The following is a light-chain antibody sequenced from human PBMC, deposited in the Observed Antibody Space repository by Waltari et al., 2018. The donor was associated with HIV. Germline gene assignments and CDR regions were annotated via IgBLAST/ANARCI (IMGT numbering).Light chain of an antibody. Sequence: QSVLTQPPSASGTPGQRVTISCSGRSSNIGSNYVYWYQQLPGTAPKLLIYRNNQRPSGVPDRFSGSKSGTSASLAISGLRSEDEADYYCAAWDDSFVVFGGGTKLTVL. J-gene: IGLJ2*01. CDR2: RNN. V-gene: IGLV1-47*01. CDR3: AAWDDSFVV. CDR1: SSNIGSNY.